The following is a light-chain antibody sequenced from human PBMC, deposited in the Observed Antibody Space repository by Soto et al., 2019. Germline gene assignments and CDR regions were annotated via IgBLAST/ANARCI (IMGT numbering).Light chain of an antibody. CDR2: DVT. CDR1: SSDVGGYKY. V-gene: IGLV2-14*01. CDR3: SSYTSSSSYV. Sequence: QSVLTQPASVSGSPGQSITISCTGTSSDVGGYKYVSWYQQHQDKAPKLIIYDVTNRPSGISNRFSGSKSGNTASLTISGLQAEDEADYYCSSYTSSSSYVFGTGTKVTVL. J-gene: IGLJ1*01.